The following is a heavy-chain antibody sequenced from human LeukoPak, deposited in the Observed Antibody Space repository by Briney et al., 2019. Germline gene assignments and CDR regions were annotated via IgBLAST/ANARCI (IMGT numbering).Heavy chain of an antibody. CDR1: GFTFSSYS. CDR3: ARTRPTTADAFDI. CDR2: ISSSSSYI. V-gene: IGHV3-21*01. D-gene: IGHD4-17*01. J-gene: IGHJ3*02. Sequence: GGSLRLSCAASGFTFSSYSMNWVRQAPGKGLEWVSSISSSSSYIYYADSVKGRFTISRDNAENSLYLQMNSLRAEDTAVYYCARTRPTTADAFDIWGQGTMVTVSS.